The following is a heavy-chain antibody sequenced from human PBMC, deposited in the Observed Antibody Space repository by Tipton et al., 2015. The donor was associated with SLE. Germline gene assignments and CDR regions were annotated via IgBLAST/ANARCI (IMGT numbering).Heavy chain of an antibody. CDR3: AKGGSYYDY. D-gene: IGHD3-16*01. CDR1: GFAFSFHT. J-gene: IGHJ4*02. Sequence: SLRLSCTASGFAFSFHTMTWVRQAPGKGLEWVSYITRSSSSIYYADSVKGRFTISRDNSRNTLYLQMNSLRAEDTAVYYCAKGGSYYDYWGQGALVTVSS. CDR2: ITRSSSSI. V-gene: IGHV3-48*01.